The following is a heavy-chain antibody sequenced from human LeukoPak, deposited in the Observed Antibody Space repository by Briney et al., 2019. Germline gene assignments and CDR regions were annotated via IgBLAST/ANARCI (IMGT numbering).Heavy chain of an antibody. V-gene: IGHV3-21*01. Sequence: GGSLRLSCAASGFTFSSYSMNWVRQAPGKGLEWVSFISSSSSYIYYADSVKGRFTISRDNAKNSLYLQMNSLRAEDTAVYYCARPCGGDCYSSNFQHWGQGTLVTVSS. CDR2: ISSSSSYI. CDR1: GFTFSSYS. D-gene: IGHD2-21*02. CDR3: ARPCGGDCYSSNFQH. J-gene: IGHJ1*01.